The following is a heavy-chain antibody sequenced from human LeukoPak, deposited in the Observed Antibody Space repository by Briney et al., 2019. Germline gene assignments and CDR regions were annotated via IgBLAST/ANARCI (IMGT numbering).Heavy chain of an antibody. Sequence: GAAVKVSCKSSGYTFNGYYMHWVRQAPGQGLEWMGWINPNNGGTNYAQKFQGRVTMTRDTSISTAYMELSRLRSDDTAVYYCARVHPDTAMVTFDYWGQGTLVTVSS. CDR3: ARVHPDTAMVTFDY. J-gene: IGHJ4*02. CDR2: INPNNGGT. V-gene: IGHV1-2*02. CDR1: GYTFNGYY. D-gene: IGHD5-18*01.